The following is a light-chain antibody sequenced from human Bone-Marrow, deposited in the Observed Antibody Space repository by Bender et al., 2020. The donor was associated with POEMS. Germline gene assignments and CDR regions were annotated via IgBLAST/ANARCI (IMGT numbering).Light chain of an antibody. CDR1: SSDVGGFDS. J-gene: IGLJ2*01. CDR3: QSYHADNQVV. Sequence: QSALTQPRSLSGSPGQSVTISCAGTSSDVGGFDSVSWYQQHPAQAPKLIIYDVTKRPSGVPGRFSGSKSGNTASLTISGLKAEDEAVYYCQSYHADNQVVFGGGTKLTVL. V-gene: IGLV2-11*01. CDR2: DVT.